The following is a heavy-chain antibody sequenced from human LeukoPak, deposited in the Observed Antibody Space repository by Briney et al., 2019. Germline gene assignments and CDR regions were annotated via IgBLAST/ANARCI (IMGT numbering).Heavy chain of an antibody. CDR1: GYTFTSYG. CDR3: ARGVDTAMVDYYYYYGMDV. Sequence: GASVKVSCKATGYTFTSYGISWVRQAPGQGLGWMGWISAYNGNTNYAQKLQGRVTMTTDTSTSTAYMELRSLRSDDTAVYYCARGVDTAMVDYYYYYGMDVWGQGTTVTVSS. J-gene: IGHJ6*02. CDR2: ISAYNGNT. D-gene: IGHD5-18*01. V-gene: IGHV1-18*01.